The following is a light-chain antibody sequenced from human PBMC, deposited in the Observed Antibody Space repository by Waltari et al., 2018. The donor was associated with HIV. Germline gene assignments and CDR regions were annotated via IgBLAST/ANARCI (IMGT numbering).Light chain of an antibody. CDR3: QAWDSGTVM. CDR2: QDT. V-gene: IGLV3-1*01. CDR1: NLGDKY. Sequence: SYELTQPPSVSVSPGQTASITCSGDNLGDKYVSWYQQKPGQSPVVVIYQDTTRPSGIPERFSGSNSGDTATLTISGTQAMDEADYYCQAWDSGTVMFGGGTKLTVL. J-gene: IGLJ3*02.